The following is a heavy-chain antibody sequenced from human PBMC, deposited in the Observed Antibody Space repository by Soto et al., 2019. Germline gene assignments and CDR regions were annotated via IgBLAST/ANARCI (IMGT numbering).Heavy chain of an antibody. J-gene: IGHJ4*02. D-gene: IGHD5-12*01. CDR1: GGTFSSYA. CDR3: ASSGYSGYDYCLDY. V-gene: IGHV1-69*13. Sequence: SVKVSCKASGGTFSSYAISWVRQAPGQGLEWMGGIIPIFGTANYAQKFQGRVTITADGSTSTAYMELSSLRSEDTAVYYCASSGYSGYDYCLDYWGQGTLVTVSS. CDR2: IIPIFGTA.